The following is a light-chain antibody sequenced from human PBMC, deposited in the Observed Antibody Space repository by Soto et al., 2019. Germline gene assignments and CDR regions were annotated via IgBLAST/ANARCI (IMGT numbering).Light chain of an antibody. CDR1: QSISSY. J-gene: IGKJ4*01. V-gene: IGKV1-39*01. CDR3: QQSYSTT. Sequence: DIQMTQSPSSLSASVGDRVTITCRASQSISSYLNWYQQKPGKAPKLLIYAASSLQSGVPSRFSGSGSGTDFTLTISSLQPEDFATCYCQQSYSTTFGGGTKVEIK. CDR2: AAS.